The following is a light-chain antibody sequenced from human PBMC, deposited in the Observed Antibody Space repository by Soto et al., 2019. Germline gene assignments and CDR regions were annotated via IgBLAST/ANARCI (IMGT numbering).Light chain of an antibody. Sequence: QSVLTQPACVSGSPGQSITISCAGTSSDVGGYNYVSWYQQHPGKAPKLMIYEVSNRPSGVSNRFSGSKSGNTASLTISGLQAEDEADYYCSSYTSSSTVVFGGGTKLTV. CDR1: SSDVGGYNY. CDR2: EVS. J-gene: IGLJ2*01. CDR3: SSYTSSSTVV. V-gene: IGLV2-14*01.